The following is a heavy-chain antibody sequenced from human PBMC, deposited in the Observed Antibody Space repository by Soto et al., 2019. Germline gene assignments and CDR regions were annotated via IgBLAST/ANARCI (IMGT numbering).Heavy chain of an antibody. CDR1: GYTFTSYG. V-gene: IGHV1-18*01. Sequence: GASVKVCCKASGYTFTSYGISSVRQAPGQGLEWMGWISAYNGNTNYAQKLQGRVTMTTDTSTSTAYMELRSLRSDDTAVYYCARGITSNYEWFELYFDYWGQGTLVTVSS. CDR2: ISAYNGNT. J-gene: IGHJ4*02. CDR3: ARGITSNYEWFELYFDY. D-gene: IGHD3-22*01.